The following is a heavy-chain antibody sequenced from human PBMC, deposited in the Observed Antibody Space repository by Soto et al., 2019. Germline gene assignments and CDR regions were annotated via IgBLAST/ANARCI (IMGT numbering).Heavy chain of an antibody. J-gene: IGHJ3*02. CDR2: ILVGGST. CDR1: VFTFSSYD. D-gene: IGHD2-8*02. CDR3: AKATATGGGAFDI. V-gene: IGHV3-23*01. Sequence: GSLRLYCAASVFTFSSYDMSWVRQAPGKGLEWVSTILVGGSTHYPDSVKGRFTISRDNSRNTVFLQMNSLTAGDTAVYYCAKATATGGGAFDICGQGTMVTVSS.